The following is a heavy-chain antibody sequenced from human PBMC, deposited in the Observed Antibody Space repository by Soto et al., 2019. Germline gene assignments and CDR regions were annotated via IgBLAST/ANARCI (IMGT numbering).Heavy chain of an antibody. Sequence: PSETLSLTCNVSGGSISSGDYYWTWIRQHPGKGLEWIGYIYYSGSAHYGPSLKSRVTISVDTSKNQFSLNLSSVTAADTAVYYCARDCSSISCHDAFDIWGQGTMVTVSS. CDR3: ARDCSSISCHDAFDI. CDR2: IYYSGSA. V-gene: IGHV4-31*03. CDR1: GGSISSGDYY. D-gene: IGHD2-2*01. J-gene: IGHJ3*02.